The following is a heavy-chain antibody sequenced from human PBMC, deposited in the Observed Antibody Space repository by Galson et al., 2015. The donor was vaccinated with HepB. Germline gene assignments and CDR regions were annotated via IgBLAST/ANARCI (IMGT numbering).Heavy chain of an antibody. Sequence: SLRLSCAASGFTFSSYAMSWVRQAPGKGLEWVSGISGSGDSTYYADSVKGRFTISRDISKNTLYLQINSLRAEDTAVYYCAKMGGATYYYDSSGYPNWFDPWGQGTLLTVSS. CDR3: AKMGGATYYYDSSGYPNWFDP. V-gene: IGHV3-23*01. D-gene: IGHD3-22*01. CDR2: ISGSGDST. CDR1: GFTFSSYA. J-gene: IGHJ5*02.